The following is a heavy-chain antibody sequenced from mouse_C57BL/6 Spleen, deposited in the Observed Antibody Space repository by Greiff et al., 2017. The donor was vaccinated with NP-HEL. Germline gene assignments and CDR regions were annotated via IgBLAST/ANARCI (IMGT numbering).Heavy chain of an antibody. CDR1: GYAFSSSW. Sequence: QVHVKQSGPELVKPGASVKISCKASGYAFSSSWMNWVKQRPGKGLEWIGRIYPGDGDTNYNGKFKGKATLTADKSSSTAYMQLSSLTSEDSAVYFCARSYSNYDYAMDYWGQGTSVTVSS. CDR2: IYPGDGDT. D-gene: IGHD2-5*01. CDR3: ARSYSNYDYAMDY. V-gene: IGHV1-82*01. J-gene: IGHJ4*01.